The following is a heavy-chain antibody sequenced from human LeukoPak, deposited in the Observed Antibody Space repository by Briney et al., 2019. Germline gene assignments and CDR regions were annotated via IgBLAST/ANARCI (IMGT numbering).Heavy chain of an antibody. CDR1: GGFNTHYY. CDR2: IYHSGST. J-gene: IGHJ4*02. V-gene: IGHV4-59*01. CDR3: ARGQWLPVFDF. D-gene: IGHD3-22*01. Sequence: PETLSLTCSVSGGFNTHYYWSWIRQPPGKGLEWIGYIYHSGSTKYNPSLKSRVTISVDTSKNHFSLKLSSVTAADTAVYYCARGQWLPVFDFWGQGTLVTVSS.